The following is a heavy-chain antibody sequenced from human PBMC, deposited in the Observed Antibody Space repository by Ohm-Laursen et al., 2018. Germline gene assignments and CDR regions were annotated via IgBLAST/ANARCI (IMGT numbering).Heavy chain of an antibody. J-gene: IGHJ4*02. CDR3: ARLRRYSSSWFYFDY. CDR1: GFSLSTSGMC. CDR2: IDWDDDK. D-gene: IGHD6-13*01. V-gene: IGHV2-70*16. Sequence: TQTLTLTCTFSGFSLSTSGMCVSWIRQPTGKALEWLARIDWDDDKFYSTSLKTRLTISKDTSKNQVVLTVTNLDPVDTTTYYCARLRRYSSSWFYFDYWGQGTLVTVSS.